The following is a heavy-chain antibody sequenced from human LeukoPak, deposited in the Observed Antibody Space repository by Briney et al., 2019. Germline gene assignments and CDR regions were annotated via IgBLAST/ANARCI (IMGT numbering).Heavy chain of an antibody. CDR2: IYYSGST. Sequence: SETLSLTCTVSGGSISSYYWSWIRQPPGKGLEWIGYIYYSGSTNYNPSLKSRVTISVDTSKNQFSLKLSSVTAADTAVYYCARIRGVLLWFGEQNNWFDPWGQGTLVTVSS. CDR1: GGSISSYY. J-gene: IGHJ5*02. CDR3: ARIRGVLLWFGEQNNWFDP. V-gene: IGHV4-59*08. D-gene: IGHD3-10*01.